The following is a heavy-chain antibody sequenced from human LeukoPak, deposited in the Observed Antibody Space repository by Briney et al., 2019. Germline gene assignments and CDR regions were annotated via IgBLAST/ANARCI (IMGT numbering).Heavy chain of an antibody. CDR1: GYSISSGYY. CDR3: ARGSTMNIGLFDY. CDR2: IYHSGSA. V-gene: IGHV4-38-2*02. Sequence: SETLSLTCTVSGYSISSGYYWGWIRQPPGKGLEWIGSIYHSGSAYYNPSLKSRVTISVDTSKNQFSLKLSSVSAADTAVYYCARGSTMNIGLFDYWGQGTLLTVSS. J-gene: IGHJ4*02. D-gene: IGHD3/OR15-3a*01.